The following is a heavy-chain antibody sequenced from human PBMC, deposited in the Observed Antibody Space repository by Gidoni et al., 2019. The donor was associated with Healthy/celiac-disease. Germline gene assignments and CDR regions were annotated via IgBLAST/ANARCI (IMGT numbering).Heavy chain of an antibody. J-gene: IGHJ5*02. Sequence: QVQLVESGGGVVQPGRSLRLSCAASGLTFSSYGMPWVRQAPGKGLEWVAVRSYDGSNKYYADSVKGRFTISRDKSKNTLYLQMNSLRAEDTAVYYCAKDPSPYGSGRNWFDPWGQGTLVTVSS. CDR1: GLTFSSYG. CDR2: RSYDGSNK. V-gene: IGHV3-30*18. D-gene: IGHD3-10*01. CDR3: AKDPSPYGSGRNWFDP.